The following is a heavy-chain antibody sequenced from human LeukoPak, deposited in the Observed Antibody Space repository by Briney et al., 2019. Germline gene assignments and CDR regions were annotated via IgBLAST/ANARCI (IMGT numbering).Heavy chain of an antibody. CDR3: SREFPFCGADCFSGVFDI. D-gene: IGHD2-21*02. J-gene: IGHJ3*02. Sequence: APVKVSCKASGYTFSSYGINWVRQAPGQGLEWMGWISVINNGNTRYAQNFQGRLTMTTDTSTTTAYMELRSLRSDDTAVYYCSREFPFCGADCFSGVFDIWGQGTMVTVS. V-gene: IGHV1-18*01. CDR2: ISVINNGNT. CDR1: GYTFSSYG.